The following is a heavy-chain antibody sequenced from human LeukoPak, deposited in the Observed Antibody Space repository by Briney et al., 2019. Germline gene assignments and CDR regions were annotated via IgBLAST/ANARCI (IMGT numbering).Heavy chain of an antibody. CDR1: GFTFSSYS. CDR2: ISSSSSSYI. D-gene: IGHD2-15*01. V-gene: IGHV3-21*01. Sequence: PGGSLRPSCAASGFTFSSYSMNWVRQAPGKGLEWVSSISSSSSSYIYYADSVKGRFTISRDNAKNSLYLQMNSLRAEDTAVYYCARDRTYCSGGSCYFDYWGQGTLVTVSS. J-gene: IGHJ4*01. CDR3: ARDRTYCSGGSCYFDY.